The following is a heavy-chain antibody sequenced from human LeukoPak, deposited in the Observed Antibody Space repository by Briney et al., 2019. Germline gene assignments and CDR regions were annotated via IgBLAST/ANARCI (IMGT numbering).Heavy chain of an antibody. J-gene: IGHJ6*02. V-gene: IGHV3-30*04. Sequence: GGSLRLSCAASGFTFSSYAMHWVRQAPGKGLEWVAVISYDGSNKYYADSVKGRFIISRDNSKNTLYLQMNSLRAEDTAVYYCARGRSYYYYYYGMDVWGQGTTVTVS. CDR1: GFTFSSYA. CDR3: ARGRSYYYYYYGMDV. CDR2: ISYDGSNK.